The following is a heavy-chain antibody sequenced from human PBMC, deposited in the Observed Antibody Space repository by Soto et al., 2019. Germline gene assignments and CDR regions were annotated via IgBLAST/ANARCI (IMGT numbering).Heavy chain of an antibody. CDR1: GLTFSSYW. V-gene: IGHV3-7*01. Sequence: EVQLVESGGGLVQPGVSLRRSCAASGLTFSSYWMNWVRQAPGKGLEWVANIKQDGSEKYYVDSEKGRLTISRDNTKNSLYLQMNGLRAEDTAVYYCASEQLQVVIPDYWGQGTLVTVSS. CDR3: ASEQLQVVIPDY. J-gene: IGHJ4*02. CDR2: IKQDGSEK. D-gene: IGHD6-13*01.